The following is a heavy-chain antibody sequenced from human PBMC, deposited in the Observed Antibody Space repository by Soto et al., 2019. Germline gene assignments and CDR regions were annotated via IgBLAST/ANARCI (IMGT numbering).Heavy chain of an antibody. V-gene: IGHV4-30-2*01. CDR2: IYHSGST. D-gene: IGHD3-22*01. Sequence: SETLSLTCAFSGGSISSGGYSWSWIRQPPGKGLEWIGYIYHSGSTYYNPSLKSRVTISVDRSKNQFSLKLSSVTAADTAVYYCARVDSSGYYSYYYDYWGEGTLVTVSS. CDR1: GGSISSGGYS. J-gene: IGHJ4*02. CDR3: ARVDSSGYYSYYYDY.